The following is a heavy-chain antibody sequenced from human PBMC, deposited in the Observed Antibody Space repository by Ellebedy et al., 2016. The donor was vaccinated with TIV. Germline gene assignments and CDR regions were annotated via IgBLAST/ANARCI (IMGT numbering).Heavy chain of an antibody. D-gene: IGHD3-10*01. CDR3: ARHVRFGDLIDY. CDR2: LYYSGST. Sequence: SETLSLTCTVSGGSISSSSYYWGWIRQPPGKGLEWIGNLYYSGSTYFNPSLKSRVTISVDTSKNQFSLKLSSVTAADTAVYYCARHVRFGDLIDYWGQGALVTVSS. J-gene: IGHJ4*02. CDR1: GGSISSSSYY. V-gene: IGHV4-39*01.